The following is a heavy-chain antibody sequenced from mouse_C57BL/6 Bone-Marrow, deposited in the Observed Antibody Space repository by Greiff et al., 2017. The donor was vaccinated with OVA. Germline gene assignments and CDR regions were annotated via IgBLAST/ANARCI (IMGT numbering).Heavy chain of an antibody. J-gene: IGHJ3*01. CDR2: ISYSGST. Sequence: EVQRVESGPGMVKPSQSLSLTCTVTGYSITSGYDWHWIRHFPGNKLEWMGYISYSGSTNYNPSLKSRISITHDTSKNHFFLKLNSVTTEDTATYYCARDGGYPFAYWGQGTLVTVSA. CDR1: GYSITSGYD. CDR3: ARDGGYPFAY. V-gene: IGHV3-1*01. D-gene: IGHD3-2*02.